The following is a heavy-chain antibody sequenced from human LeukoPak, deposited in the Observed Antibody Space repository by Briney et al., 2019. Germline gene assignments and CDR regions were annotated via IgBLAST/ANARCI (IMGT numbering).Heavy chain of an antibody. CDR1: GGSISSGGYS. J-gene: IGHJ5*02. V-gene: IGHV4-30-2*01. CDR3: ARVVGLNSSGWINWLDP. CDR2: IYHSGST. Sequence: SQTLSLTCAVSGGSISSGGYSWSWIRQPPGKGLEWIGYIYHSGSTYYNPSLKSRVTISVDRSKNQFSLKLSSVTAADTAVYYCARVVGLNSSGWINWLDPWGQGTLVTVSS. D-gene: IGHD6-19*01.